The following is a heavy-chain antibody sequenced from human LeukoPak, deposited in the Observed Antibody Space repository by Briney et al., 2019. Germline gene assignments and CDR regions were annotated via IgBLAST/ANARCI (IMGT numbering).Heavy chain of an antibody. CDR1: GYTFTNYY. D-gene: IGHD5-12*01. CDR3: ARDRRIVAYYYYYYMDV. Sequence: ASVKVSCKASGYTFTNYYIYWVRQAPGQGLEWMGWISAYNGNTNYAQKLQGRVTMTTDTSTSTAYMELRSLRSDDTAVYYCARDRRIVAYYYYYYMDVWGKGTTVTVSS. J-gene: IGHJ6*03. V-gene: IGHV1-18*04. CDR2: ISAYNGNT.